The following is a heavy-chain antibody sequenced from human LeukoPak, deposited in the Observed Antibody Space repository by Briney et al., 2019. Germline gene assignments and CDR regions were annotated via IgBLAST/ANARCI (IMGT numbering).Heavy chain of an antibody. CDR3: ARVGDCSSSSCFWEYYSDY. CDR1: GFTFSDYY. Sequence: GGSLRLSCAASGFTFSDYYMSWIRQAPGKGLEWVSYISSSGSTIYYADSVKGRFTISRDNAKNSLYLQTNSLRAEDTAVYYCARVGDCSSSSCFWEYYSDYWGQGTLVTVSS. D-gene: IGHD2-2*01. V-gene: IGHV3-11*01. CDR2: ISSSGSTI. J-gene: IGHJ4*02.